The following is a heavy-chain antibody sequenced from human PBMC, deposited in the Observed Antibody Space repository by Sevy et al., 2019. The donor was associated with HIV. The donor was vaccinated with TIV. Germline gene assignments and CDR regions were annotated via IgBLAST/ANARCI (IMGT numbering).Heavy chain of an antibody. CDR3: ARAVTMIEVVTGWFDP. J-gene: IGHJ5*02. CDR2: IYYSGST. Sequence: SETLSLTCTVSGGSISSGGYYWSWIRQHPGEGLEWIGYIYYSGSTYYNPSLKSRATISVDTSKNQFSLKLSSVTAADTAVYYCARAVTMIEVVTGWFDPWGQGTLVTVS. D-gene: IGHD3-22*01. V-gene: IGHV4-31*03. CDR1: GGSISSGGYY.